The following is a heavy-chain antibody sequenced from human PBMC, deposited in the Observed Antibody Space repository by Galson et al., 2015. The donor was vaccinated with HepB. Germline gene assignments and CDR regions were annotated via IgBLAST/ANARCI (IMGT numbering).Heavy chain of an antibody. CDR1: GYTFTGYY. CDR3: ARGGGSYCRWFDP. J-gene: IGHJ5*02. CDR2: INPNSGGT. V-gene: IGHV1-2*04. Sequence: SVKVSCKASGYTFTGYYMHWVRQAPGQGLEWMGWINPNSGGTNYAQKFQGWVTMTRDTSISTAYMELSRLRSDDTAVYYCARGGGSYCRWFDPWGQGTLVTVSS. D-gene: IGHD1-26*01.